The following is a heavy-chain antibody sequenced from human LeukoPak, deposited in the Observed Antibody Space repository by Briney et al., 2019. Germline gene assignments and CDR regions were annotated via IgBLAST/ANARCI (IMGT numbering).Heavy chain of an antibody. V-gene: IGHV1-69*05. CDR3: ASYSGYSSMEAFDI. J-gene: IGHJ3*02. D-gene: IGHD6-13*01. CDR1: GGTFSSYA. Sequence: SVKVSCKASGGTFSSYAISWVRQAPGQGLEWMGGIIPIFGTANYAQKFQGRVTMTRNTSISTAYMELSSLRSENTAVYYCASYSGYSSMEAFDIWGQGTMVTVSS. CDR2: IIPIFGTA.